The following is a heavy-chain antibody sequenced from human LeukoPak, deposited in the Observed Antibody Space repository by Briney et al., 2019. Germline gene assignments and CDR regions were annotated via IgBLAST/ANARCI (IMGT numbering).Heavy chain of an antibody. D-gene: IGHD2-2*01. CDR3: ARSKTVPAATKDAVDI. J-gene: IGHJ3*02. CDR2: IRWNSGSI. Sequence: SLSLSCAVSGFTLDDYAMPGVGRSPGKGVEGGSGIRWNSGSIGYADSVKGRVTSSRDNAKNPMYLQMNSLRAEDMALDYYARSKTVPAATKDAVDIWGEETTVTVSS. V-gene: IGHV3-9*03. CDR1: GFTLDDYA.